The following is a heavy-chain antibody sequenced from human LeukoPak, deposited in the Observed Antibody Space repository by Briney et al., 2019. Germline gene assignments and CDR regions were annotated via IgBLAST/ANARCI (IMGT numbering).Heavy chain of an antibody. D-gene: IGHD3-22*01. CDR2: ISSNGHQT. V-gene: IGHV3-23*01. CDR3: AKDANYYDSSGYLIPFDY. CDR1: GFTFSRFA. Sequence: PGGSRRLSCSASGFTFSRFAMTWVRHLPGRGLEWVSSISSNGHQTYYADSVKGRFSVSRDNSKNILYLQMDSRRADDSALYYCAKDANYYDSSGYLIPFDYWGQGTLVTVSS. J-gene: IGHJ4*02.